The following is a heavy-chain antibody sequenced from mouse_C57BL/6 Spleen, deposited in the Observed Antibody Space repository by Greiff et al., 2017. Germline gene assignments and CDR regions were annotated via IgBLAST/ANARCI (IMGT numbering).Heavy chain of an antibody. D-gene: IGHD2-5*01. CDR2: IYPGSGNT. J-gene: IGHJ4*01. Sequence: QVQLQQSGAELVRPGASVKLSCKASGYTFTDYYINWVKQRPGQGLEWIARIYPGSGNTYYNEKFKGKATLTAEKSSSTAYMQLSSLTSEDSAVYFCARSSAYYSNYDAMDYWGQGTSVTVSS. V-gene: IGHV1-76*01. CDR3: ARSSAYYSNYDAMDY. CDR1: GYTFTDYY.